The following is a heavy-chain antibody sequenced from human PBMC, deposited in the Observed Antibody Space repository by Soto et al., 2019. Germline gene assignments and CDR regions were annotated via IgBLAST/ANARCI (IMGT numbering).Heavy chain of an antibody. Sequence: SVKVSCKASGYTFTGYYMHWVRQAPGQGLEWMGWINPNSGGTNYAQKFQGWVTMTRDTSISTAYMELSRLRSDDTAVYYCARGKAVAGGYYYYCYMDVWGKGTTVTVSS. V-gene: IGHV1-2*04. D-gene: IGHD6-19*01. J-gene: IGHJ6*03. CDR2: INPNSGGT. CDR3: ARGKAVAGGYYYYCYMDV. CDR1: GYTFTGYY.